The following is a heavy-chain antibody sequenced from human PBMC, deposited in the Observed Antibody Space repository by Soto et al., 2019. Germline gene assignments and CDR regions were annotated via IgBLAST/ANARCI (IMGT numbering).Heavy chain of an antibody. V-gene: IGHV1-69*01. Sequence: QVQLVQSGAEVKKPGSSAKVSCKASGGTFSNYAISWVRQAPGQGLEWMGGIIPISGTANYAQKFQGRVTITAGESTSTAYMELSSLRSEDTAVYYCARSQGSSTSLEIYYYYYYGMDVWGQGTTVTVSS. CDR2: IIPISGTA. CDR3: ARSQGSSTSLEIYYYYYYGMDV. J-gene: IGHJ6*02. D-gene: IGHD2-2*01. CDR1: GGTFSNYA.